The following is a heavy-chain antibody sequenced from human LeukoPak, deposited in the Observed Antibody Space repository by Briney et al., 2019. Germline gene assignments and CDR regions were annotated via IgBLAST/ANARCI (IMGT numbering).Heavy chain of an antibody. CDR2: ITGSGDIT. Sequence: GGSLRLSCAASGFTFSSYAMSWVRQAPGKGLEWVSAITGSGDITYYADSVKGRFTISRDNSKNTLYLQMNSLRAEDTAVYYCAKGAKSYYYDSSGYYSGFDYWGQGTLVTVSS. J-gene: IGHJ4*02. V-gene: IGHV3-23*01. D-gene: IGHD3-22*01. CDR3: AKGAKSYYYDSSGYYSGFDY. CDR1: GFTFSSYA.